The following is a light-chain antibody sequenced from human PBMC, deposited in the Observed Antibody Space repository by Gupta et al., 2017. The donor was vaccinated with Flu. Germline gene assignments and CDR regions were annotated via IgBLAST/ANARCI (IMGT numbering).Light chain of an antibody. CDR3: AAWDDSLNGHYV. V-gene: IGLV1-44*01. CDR2: DNN. CDR1: SSNVGSNA. Sequence: QSVLAQPPSASGTPGQRVTISCSGSSSNVGSNAVHWYQQVPGTAPKLLIYDNNQRPSGVPDRFSDSKSGTSASLAISGLQSEDEAHYYCAAWDDSLNGHYVFGTGTEVTVL. J-gene: IGLJ1*01.